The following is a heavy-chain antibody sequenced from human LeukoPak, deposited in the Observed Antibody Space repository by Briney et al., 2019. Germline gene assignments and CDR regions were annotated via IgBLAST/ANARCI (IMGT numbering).Heavy chain of an antibody. CDR3: ARDCFRRKSWAYCSSTSCYTPPVNWFDP. CDR1: GYTFTSYY. V-gene: IGHV1-46*01. D-gene: IGHD2-2*02. J-gene: IGHJ5*02. CDR2: INPSGGST. Sequence: GASVKVSCKASGYTFTSYYMHWVQQAPGQGLEWMGIINPSGGSTSYAQKFQGRVTMTRDTSTSTVYMELSSLRSEDTAVYYCARDCFRRKSWAYCSSTSCYTPPVNWFDPWGQGTLVTVSS.